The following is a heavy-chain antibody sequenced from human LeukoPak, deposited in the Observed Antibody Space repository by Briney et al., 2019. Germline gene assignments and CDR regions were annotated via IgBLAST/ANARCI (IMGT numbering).Heavy chain of an antibody. V-gene: IGHV5-51*01. D-gene: IGHD6-19*01. CDR2: IHPGDSNT. J-gene: IGHJ4*02. Sequence: GESLKISCQGSGYSFTNYWIVWVRQMPGQGLEYMGIIHPGDSNTKYSPSFEGQVIISVDKSISTAYLQWSSLKASDSAIYYCARRRGDTVAGPDYWGQGTLVTASS. CDR3: ARRRGDTVAGPDY. CDR1: GYSFTNYW.